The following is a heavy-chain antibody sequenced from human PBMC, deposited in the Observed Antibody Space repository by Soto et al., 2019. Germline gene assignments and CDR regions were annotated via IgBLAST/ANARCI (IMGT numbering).Heavy chain of an antibody. V-gene: IGHV3-7*01. CDR2: IKQEGSET. J-gene: IGHJ2*01. CDR3: ARQGRGRFSWDFDL. D-gene: IGHD3-3*01. CDR1: EFIFSTYW. Sequence: EVQLVESGGGLVQPGGSLRLSCAASEFIFSTYWMSWVRQAPGKGLEWVATIKQEGSETYYVDSVEGRFTISRDNAQNSLHLQMTSLRVEDTAVYYCARQGRGRFSWDFDLWGRGTLVTVSS.